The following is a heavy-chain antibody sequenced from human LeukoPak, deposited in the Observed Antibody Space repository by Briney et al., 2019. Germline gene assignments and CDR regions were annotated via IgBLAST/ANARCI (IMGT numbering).Heavy chain of an antibody. V-gene: IGHV3-30*02. CDR1: GFTFSSYG. CDR3: AKIGLEELALDY. Sequence: GSLRLSCAASGFTFSSYGMHWVRQAPGKGLEWVAFIRYDGSNKYYADSVKGRFTISRDNSKNTLYLQMNSLRAGDTAVYYCAKIGLEELALDYWGQGTLVTVSS. CDR2: IRYDGSNK. J-gene: IGHJ4*02. D-gene: IGHD1-26*01.